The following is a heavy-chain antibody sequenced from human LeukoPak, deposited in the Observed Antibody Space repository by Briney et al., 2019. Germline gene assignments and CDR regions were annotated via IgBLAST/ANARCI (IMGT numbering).Heavy chain of an antibody. CDR3: ARDGEYYYGSGSYSFDY. D-gene: IGHD3-10*01. CDR2: ISAYNGNT. CDR1: GYAFTSYG. Sequence: ASVKVSCKASGYAFTSYGISWVRQGPGQGLEWMGWISAYNGNTNYAQKLQGRVTMTTDTSTSTAYMELRSLRSDDTAVYYCARDGEYYYGSGSYSFDYWGQGTLVTVSS. J-gene: IGHJ4*02. V-gene: IGHV1-18*04.